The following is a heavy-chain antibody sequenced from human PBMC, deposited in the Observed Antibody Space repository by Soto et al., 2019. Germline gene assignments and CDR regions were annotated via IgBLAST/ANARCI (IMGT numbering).Heavy chain of an antibody. D-gene: IGHD6-19*01. CDR3: AKDHGYAGGWHTPYYFDS. V-gene: IGHV3-23*01. J-gene: IGHJ4*02. CDR1: GFTFSSYA. CDR2: ISAGGDST. Sequence: EVQLLESGGSLKQPGGSLRLSCAASGFTFSSYAMSWVRQAPGKGLEWVSSISAGGDSTYYADSVKGRFTITRDNSKNTLYLQMNSLGAADTAVYYCAKDHGYAGGWHTPYYFDSWGQGTLVTVSS.